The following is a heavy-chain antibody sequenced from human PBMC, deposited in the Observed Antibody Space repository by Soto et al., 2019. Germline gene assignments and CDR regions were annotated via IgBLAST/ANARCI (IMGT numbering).Heavy chain of an antibody. V-gene: IGHV4-59*01. CDR3: AKDSFYDSSGYSWAFDY. CDR1: GGSITDNY. D-gene: IGHD3-22*01. Sequence: SETLSLTCTVSGGSITDNYWSWIRQPPGRRLEWIAYMSDTGTTHFNPSLKSRVSLSVDTSKNLFSLRLSSVTAEDTALYYCAKDSFYDSSGYSWAFDYWGQGTLVTVS. CDR2: MSDTGTT. J-gene: IGHJ4*02.